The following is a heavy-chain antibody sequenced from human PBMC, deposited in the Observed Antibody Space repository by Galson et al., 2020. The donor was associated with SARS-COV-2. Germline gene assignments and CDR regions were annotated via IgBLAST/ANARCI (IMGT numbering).Heavy chain of an antibody. Sequence: GGSLRLSCAASGFIFSDAHMTWIRQAPGKGLEWISYIKTGGDTIYYADSVKGRFTMSRDNANNLLYLQMNSLRVEDTAMYYCARESWGSLDPWGQGTLVTVST. D-gene: IGHD3-16*01. J-gene: IGHJ5*02. V-gene: IGHV3-11*01. CDR3: ARESWGSLDP. CDR2: IKTGGDTI. CDR1: GFIFSDAH.